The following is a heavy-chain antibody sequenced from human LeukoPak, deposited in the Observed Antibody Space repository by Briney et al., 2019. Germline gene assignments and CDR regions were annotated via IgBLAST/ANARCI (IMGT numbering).Heavy chain of an antibody. D-gene: IGHD3-10*01. CDR3: VRDSLLWFGEIDY. Sequence: GGSLRLSCAASGFTFSSYNMNWVRQAPGKGLEWVSSITSSSSYIYYADSVKGRFTISRDNAKNSLYLQINNLRDGDTAVYYCVRDSLLWFGEIDYWGQGTLVGVSS. CDR1: GFTFSSYN. J-gene: IGHJ4*02. V-gene: IGHV3-21*01. CDR2: ITSSSSYI.